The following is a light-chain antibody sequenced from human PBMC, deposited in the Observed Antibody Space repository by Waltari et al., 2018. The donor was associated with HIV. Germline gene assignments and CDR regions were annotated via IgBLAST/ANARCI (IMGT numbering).Light chain of an antibody. CDR2: LAS. CDR1: QNIGNS. CDR3: QQFDTYYT. Sequence: RVTITCRASQNIGNSLAWYQQKPGQAPKLLISLASSLERGVPIRFSGSGSGSEFTLTISSLQNEDFATYYCQQFDTYYTFGPGTRLE. J-gene: IGKJ2*01. V-gene: IGKV1-5*03.